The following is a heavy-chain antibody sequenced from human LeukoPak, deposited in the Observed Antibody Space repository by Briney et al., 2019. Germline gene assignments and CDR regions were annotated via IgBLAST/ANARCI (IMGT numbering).Heavy chain of an antibody. D-gene: IGHD3-10*01. V-gene: IGHV4-31*03. CDR3: ASFLWFGEFDFDY. J-gene: IGHJ4*02. Sequence: SSETLSLTCTVSGGSISSGGYYWSWIRQHPGKGLEWIGYIYYSGSTYYNPSLKSRVTISVDTSKNQFSLKLSSVTAADTAVYYCASFLWFGEFDFDYWGQGTLVTVSS. CDR2: IYYSGST. CDR1: GGSISSGGYY.